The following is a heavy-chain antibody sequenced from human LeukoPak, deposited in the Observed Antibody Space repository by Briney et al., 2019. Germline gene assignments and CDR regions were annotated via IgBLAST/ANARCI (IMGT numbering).Heavy chain of an antibody. CDR3: ARGDCSSTSCYFPYYYYYYGMDV. CDR2: IKQDGSEK. D-gene: IGHD2-2*01. J-gene: IGHJ6*02. CDR1: GFTFSSYW. Sequence: GGSLRPSCAASGFTFSSYWMSWVRQAPGKGLEWVANIKQDGSEKYYVDSVKGRFTISRDNAKNSLYLQMNSLRAEDTAVYYCARGDCSSTSCYFPYYYYYYGMDVWGQGTTVTASS. V-gene: IGHV3-7*01.